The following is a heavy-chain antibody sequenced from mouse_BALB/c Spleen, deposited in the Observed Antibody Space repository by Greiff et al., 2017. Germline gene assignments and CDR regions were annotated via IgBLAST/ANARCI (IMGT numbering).Heavy chain of an antibody. Sequence: VKLVESGPGLVQPSQSLSITCTVSGFSLTSYGVHWVRQSPGKGLEWLGVIWSGGSTDYNAAFISRLSISKDNSKSQVFFKMNSLQADDTAIYYCARNEGDYYGSSSFAYWGQGTLVTVSA. CDR3: ARNEGDYYGSSSFAY. D-gene: IGHD1-1*01. V-gene: IGHV2-4-1*01. CDR2: IWSGGST. CDR1: GFSLTSYG. J-gene: IGHJ3*01.